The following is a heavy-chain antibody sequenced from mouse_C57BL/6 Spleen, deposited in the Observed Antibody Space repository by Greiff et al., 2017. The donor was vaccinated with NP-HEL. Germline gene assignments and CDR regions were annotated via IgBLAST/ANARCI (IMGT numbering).Heavy chain of an antibody. Sequence: EVQLQQSGPELVKPGASVKMSCKASGYTFTDYHMHWVKQSHGKSLEWIGYINPNNGGTSYNQKFKGKDTLTVNKSSSTAYMELRSLTSEDSAVYYCARSGLPSYWYFDVWGTGTTVTVSS. J-gene: IGHJ1*03. D-gene: IGHD2-4*01. CDR1: GYTFTDYH. CDR2: INPNNGGT. V-gene: IGHV1-22*01. CDR3: ARSGLPSYWYFDV.